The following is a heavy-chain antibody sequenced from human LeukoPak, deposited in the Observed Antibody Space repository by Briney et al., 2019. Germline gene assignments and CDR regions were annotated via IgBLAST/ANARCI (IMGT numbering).Heavy chain of an antibody. CDR2: ISYDGSNK. J-gene: IGHJ4*02. Sequence: GGSLRLSCAASGFTFSSYAMHWVRQAPGKGLEWVAVISYDGSNKYHADSVKGRFTISRDNSKNTLYLQMNSLRAEDTAVYYCARAPEDYFDYWGQGTLVTVSS. V-gene: IGHV3-30*04. CDR3: ARAPEDYFDY. D-gene: IGHD1-14*01. CDR1: GFTFSSYA.